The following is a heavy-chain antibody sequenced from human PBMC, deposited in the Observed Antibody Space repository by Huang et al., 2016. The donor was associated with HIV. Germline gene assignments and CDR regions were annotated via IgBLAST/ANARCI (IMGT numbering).Heavy chain of an antibody. CDR1: GFNFKNYW. J-gene: IGHJ3*02. Sequence: DEHLVESGGGLVQPGGSVTITCEVSGFNFKNYWMNWVRQAAGNGLEWGAKIRGGGSEKNYVDSGKGRFTIFRDNAKNLLYLQMKSLRAEDTSVYYCATNLQIVVVPPDMGYDAFDMWGQGTMVTVSS. CDR3: ATNLQIVVVPPDMGYDAFDM. D-gene: IGHD2-2*01. V-gene: IGHV3-7*01. CDR2: IRGGGSEK.